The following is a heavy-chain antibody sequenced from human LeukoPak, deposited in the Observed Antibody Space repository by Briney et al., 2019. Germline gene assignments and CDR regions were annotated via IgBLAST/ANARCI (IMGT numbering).Heavy chain of an antibody. CDR2: IGTAGDT. CDR3: ASASDSSGWYSVLGAEYFQH. Sequence: GGSLRLSCAASGFTFSSYDMHWVRQATGKGLEWVSAIGTAGDTYYPGSVKGRFTISRENAKNSLYLQMNSLRAEDTAVYYCASASDSSGWYSVLGAEYFQHWGQGTLVTVSS. V-gene: IGHV3-13*01. J-gene: IGHJ1*01. CDR1: GFTFSSYD. D-gene: IGHD6-19*01.